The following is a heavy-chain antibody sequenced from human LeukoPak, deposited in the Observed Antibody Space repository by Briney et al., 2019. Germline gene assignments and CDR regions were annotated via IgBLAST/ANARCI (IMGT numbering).Heavy chain of an antibody. CDR3: ARGVLGYYYYYYMDV. V-gene: IGHV4-34*01. Sequence: SETLSLTCAVYGGSFSSYYWSWIRQPPGKGLEWIGEINHSGSTNYNPSLKSRVTISVDTSKNQFSLKLSSVTAADTAVYYCARGVLGYYYYYYMDVWGKGTTVTVSS. CDR1: GGSFSSYY. CDR2: INHSGST. J-gene: IGHJ6*03. D-gene: IGHD3-16*01.